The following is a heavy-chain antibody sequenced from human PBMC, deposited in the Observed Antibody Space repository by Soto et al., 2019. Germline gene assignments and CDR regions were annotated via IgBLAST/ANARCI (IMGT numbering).Heavy chain of an antibody. CDR3: ARGLVKVEMATITYYYYYGMDV. Sequence: SETLSLTCTVYGESFSGYYWSWIRQPPGKGLEWIGEINHSGSTNYNPSLKSRVTISVDTSKNQFSLKLSSVTAADTAVYYCARGLVKVEMATITYYYYYGMDVWGQGTTVTVSS. D-gene: IGHD5-12*01. CDR1: GESFSGYY. CDR2: INHSGST. V-gene: IGHV4-34*01. J-gene: IGHJ6*02.